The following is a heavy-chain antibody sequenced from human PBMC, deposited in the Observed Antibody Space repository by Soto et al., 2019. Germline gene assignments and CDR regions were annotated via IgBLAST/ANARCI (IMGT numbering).Heavy chain of an antibody. D-gene: IGHD2-15*01. CDR3: ARDRIYCSGGSCYYYGMDV. CDR2: IGTAGDT. V-gene: IGHV3-13*01. J-gene: IGHJ6*02. Sequence: PGGSLRLSCAASGFTFSSYDMHWVRQATGKGLEWVSAIGTAGDTYYTGSVKGRFTISRENAKNSLYLQMNSLRAEDTAVYYCARDRIYCSGGSCYYYGMDVWGQGTTVTVSS. CDR1: GFTFSSYD.